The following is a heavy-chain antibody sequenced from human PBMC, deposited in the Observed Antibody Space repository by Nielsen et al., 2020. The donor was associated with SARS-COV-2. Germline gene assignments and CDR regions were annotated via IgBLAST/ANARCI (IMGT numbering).Heavy chain of an antibody. V-gene: IGHV3-9*01. CDR1: GFTFDDYA. Sequence: CAASGFTFDDYAMHWVRQAPGKGLEWVSGISWNSGSIGYADSVKGRFTISRDNAKNSLYLQMNSLRAEDTALYYCAIGGDFWSGYYHYWGQGTLVTVSS. CDR3: AIGGDFWSGYYHY. D-gene: IGHD3-3*01. J-gene: IGHJ4*02. CDR2: ISWNSGSI.